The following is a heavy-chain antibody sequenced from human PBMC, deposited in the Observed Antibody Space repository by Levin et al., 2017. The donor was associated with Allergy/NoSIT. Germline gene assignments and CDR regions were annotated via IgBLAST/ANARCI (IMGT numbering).Heavy chain of an antibody. CDR2: ISDDGSSE. J-gene: IGHJ4*02. V-gene: IGHV3-30-3*01. D-gene: IGHD1-1*01. Sequence: PAGGSLRLSCAASGFTFSNYAMHWVRQAPGKGLEWVGVISDDGSSEFYIDSVKGRFTISRDNSKNRLYLQMDSLRAEDTALYYCWREIAEEGTWGQGTLVIVSS. CDR1: GFTFSNYA. CDR3: WREIAEEGT.